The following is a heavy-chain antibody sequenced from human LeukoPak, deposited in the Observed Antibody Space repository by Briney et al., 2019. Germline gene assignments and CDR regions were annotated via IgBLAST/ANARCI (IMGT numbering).Heavy chain of an antibody. CDR3: ARDLRHYDILTGYENPGFDY. D-gene: IGHD3-9*01. J-gene: IGHJ4*02. V-gene: IGHV3-74*01. Sequence: GRSLRLSCAASGFTFSSYGMHWVRQAPGKGLEWVSSINSDGSSTSNADSVKGRFTISRDNAKNTLYLQMNSLRAEDTAVYYCARDLRHYDILTGYENPGFDYWGQGTLVTVSS. CDR1: GFTFSSYG. CDR2: INSDGSST.